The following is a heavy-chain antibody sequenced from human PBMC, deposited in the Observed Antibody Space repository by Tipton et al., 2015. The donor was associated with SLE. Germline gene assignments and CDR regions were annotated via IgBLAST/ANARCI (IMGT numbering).Heavy chain of an antibody. V-gene: IGHV3-21*01. Sequence: SLRLSCAASGFTFSSYSMNWVRQAPGKGLEWVSSISSSSSYIYYADSVKGRFTISGDNAKNSLYLQMNSLRAEDTAVYYCARVSSLQNYYYYYMDVWGKGTTVTISS. CDR2: ISSSSSYI. CDR3: ARVSSLQNYYYYYMDV. D-gene: IGHD6-13*01. CDR1: GFTFSSYS. J-gene: IGHJ6*03.